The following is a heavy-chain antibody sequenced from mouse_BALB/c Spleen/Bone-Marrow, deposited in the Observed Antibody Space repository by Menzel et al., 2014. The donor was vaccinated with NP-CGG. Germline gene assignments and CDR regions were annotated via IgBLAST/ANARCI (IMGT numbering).Heavy chain of an antibody. CDR2: IYPSDSYT. D-gene: IGHD2-1*01. Sequence: VKLVESGAELVRPGASVKLSCKASGYTFTSYWINWVKQRPGQGLEWIGNIYPSDSYTNYNQKFKDKATLTVDKSSSTAYMQLSSPTSEDSAVYFCTRAGNYGSYYAMDYWGQGTSVTVSS. CDR1: GYTFTSYW. V-gene: IGHV1-69*02. J-gene: IGHJ4*01. CDR3: TRAGNYGSYYAMDY.